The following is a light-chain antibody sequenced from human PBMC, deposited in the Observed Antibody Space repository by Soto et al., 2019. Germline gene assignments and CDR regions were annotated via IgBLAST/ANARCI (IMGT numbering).Light chain of an antibody. CDR1: ESVSSSY. CDR2: GAT. Sequence: EIVLTQSPGTLSLSPGESATLSCGASESVSSSYLAWYQQKPGQAARLLIYGATTRLRGVPDRFSGRGSDTDFTHTISRLEPEHFAVYYCQQYRSSPFTFRPRTKGDIK. J-gene: IGKJ3*01. CDR3: QQYRSSPFT. V-gene: IGKV3-20*01.